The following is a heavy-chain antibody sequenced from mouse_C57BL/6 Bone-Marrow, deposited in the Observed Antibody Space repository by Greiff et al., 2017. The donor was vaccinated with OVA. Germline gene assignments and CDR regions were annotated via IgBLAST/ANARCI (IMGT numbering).Heavy chain of an antibody. Sequence: QVQLKQPGAELVKPGASVKLSCKASGYTFTSYWMQWVKQRPGQGLEWIGEIDPSDSYTNYNQKFKGKATLTVDTSSSTAYMQLSSLTSEDSAVYYCARPLLLRPFDYWGQGTTLTVSS. V-gene: IGHV1-50*01. CDR2: IDPSDSYT. CDR3: ARPLLLRPFDY. CDR1: GYTFTSYW. J-gene: IGHJ2*01. D-gene: IGHD1-1*01.